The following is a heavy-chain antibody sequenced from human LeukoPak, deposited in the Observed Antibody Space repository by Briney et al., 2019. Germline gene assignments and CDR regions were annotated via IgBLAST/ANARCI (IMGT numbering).Heavy chain of an antibody. J-gene: IGHJ4*02. CDR2: ISAYNGNT. Sequence: ASVKVSCKASGYTFTSYGISWVRQAPGQGLEWMGWISAYNGNTNYAQKLQGRVTMTTDTSTSTAYMELRSLRSDDTAVYYCARDLGDGSGSYPRIDYWGQGTLVTVSS. V-gene: IGHV1-18*01. D-gene: IGHD3-10*01. CDR1: GYTFTSYG. CDR3: ARDLGDGSGSYPRIDY.